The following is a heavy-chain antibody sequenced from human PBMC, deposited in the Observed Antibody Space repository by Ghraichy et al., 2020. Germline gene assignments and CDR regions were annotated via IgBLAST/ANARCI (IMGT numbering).Heavy chain of an antibody. Sequence: GGSLRLSCAASGFTFSTYAMTWVRQAPGKGLEWVSTISGSSVNTYYTDSVKGRFTISRDNSKNTVYLQMDSLRAEDTAVYYCAKAPVPSGAYWLDPWGQGTLVTGS. V-gene: IGHV3-23*01. CDR3: AKAPVPSGAYWLDP. D-gene: IGHD2-2*01. J-gene: IGHJ5*02. CDR2: ISGSSVNT. CDR1: GFTFSTYA.